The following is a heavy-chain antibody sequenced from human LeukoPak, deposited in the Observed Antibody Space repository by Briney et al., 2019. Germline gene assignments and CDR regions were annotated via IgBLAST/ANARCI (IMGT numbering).Heavy chain of an antibody. Sequence: GGSLRLSCAVSGFTFSDYNMNWLRQAPGKGLEWVSYITNSGSTIRYADSVKGRFTISRDNAKNSLYLQMNSLRAEDTAVYYCARSIGLTGGGVDVWGQGTTVTVSS. CDR1: GFTFSDYN. V-gene: IGHV3-11*01. D-gene: IGHD3-9*01. CDR2: ITNSGSTI. J-gene: IGHJ6*02. CDR3: ARSIGLTGGGVDV.